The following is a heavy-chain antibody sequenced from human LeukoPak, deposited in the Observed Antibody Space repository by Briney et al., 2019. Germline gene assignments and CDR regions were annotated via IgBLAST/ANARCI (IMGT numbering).Heavy chain of an antibody. J-gene: IGHJ6*02. CDR3: AKEGYYGMDV. CDR1: GFTFSDYY. V-gene: IGHV3-23*01. Sequence: GSLRLSCAASGFTFSDYYMSWIRQAPGKGLEWVSAISGSGGSTYYADSVKGRFTISRDNSKNTLYLQMNSLRAEDTAVYYCAKEGYYGMDVWGQGTTVTVSS. CDR2: ISGSGGST.